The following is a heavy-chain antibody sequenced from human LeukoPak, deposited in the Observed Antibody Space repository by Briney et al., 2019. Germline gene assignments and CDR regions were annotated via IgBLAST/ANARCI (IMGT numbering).Heavy chain of an antibody. V-gene: IGHV3-7*05. Sequence: GGSLRLSCAASGFTFSSYWMIWVRQAPGEGLEWVANIQQDGSEKYYVDSVTGRFTISRDNAKNSLYLQMNSLRAEDTAVYYYARNPPLYFNWGQGTLVTVSS. CDR3: ARNPPLYFN. J-gene: IGHJ4*02. CDR2: IQQDGSEK. D-gene: IGHD2/OR15-2a*01. CDR1: GFTFSSYW.